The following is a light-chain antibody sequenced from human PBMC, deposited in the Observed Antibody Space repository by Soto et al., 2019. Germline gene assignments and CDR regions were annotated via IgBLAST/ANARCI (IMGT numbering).Light chain of an antibody. Sequence: DIQMTQSPSSLSASAGDRVTITCRASQGISTYLKWYQHRPGKAPKLLIFDASTLQRGVPSRFSGSGSGTALNLTITSLQPVDFATYYCQQTYRTRTFGPGTTVDMK. CDR1: QGISTY. CDR3: QQTYRTRT. V-gene: IGKV1-39*01. CDR2: DAS. J-gene: IGKJ1*01.